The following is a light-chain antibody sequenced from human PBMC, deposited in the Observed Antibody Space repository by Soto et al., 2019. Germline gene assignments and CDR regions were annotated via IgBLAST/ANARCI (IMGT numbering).Light chain of an antibody. CDR2: GTS. CDR1: QTVSRMY. CDR3: HQDFNLPWT. J-gene: IGKJ1*01. Sequence: EIVLTQSPATLSLAPWERSALSCRASQTVSRMYLSWFQQKPGQAPRLLIYGTSTRATGIPVRFSGSGSGTDFTLTISSLQPEDFAVYFCHQDFNLPWTFGQGTKVDIK. V-gene: IGKV3D-7*01.